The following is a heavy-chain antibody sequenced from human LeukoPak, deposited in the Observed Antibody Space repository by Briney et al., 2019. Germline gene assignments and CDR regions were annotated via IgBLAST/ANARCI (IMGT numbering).Heavy chain of an antibody. J-gene: IGHJ4*02. D-gene: IGHD6-19*01. CDR2: IYSGGST. CDR1: GFTFSSYS. CDR3: VRVGGYSSGCFDY. V-gene: IGHV3-53*01. Sequence: GGSLRLSCAASGFTFSSYSMNWVRQAPGKGLEWVSVIYSGGSTYYADSVKGRFTISRDNSKNTLYLQMNSLRAEDTAVYYCVRVGGYSSGCFDYWGLGILVTVSS.